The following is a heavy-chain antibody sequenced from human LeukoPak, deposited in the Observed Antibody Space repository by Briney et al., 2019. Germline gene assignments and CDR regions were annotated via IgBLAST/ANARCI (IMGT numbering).Heavy chain of an antibody. Sequence: GGSLRLSCAASGFTVSSNYMSWVRQAPGKGLEWVSVIYSGGSTYYADSVKGRFTISRDNSKNTLYLQMNSLRAEDTAVYYCASSYGDYLGDAFDIWGQGTMVTVSS. J-gene: IGHJ3*02. CDR3: ASSYGDYLGDAFDI. V-gene: IGHV3-53*01. CDR2: IYSGGST. CDR1: GFTVSSNY. D-gene: IGHD4-17*01.